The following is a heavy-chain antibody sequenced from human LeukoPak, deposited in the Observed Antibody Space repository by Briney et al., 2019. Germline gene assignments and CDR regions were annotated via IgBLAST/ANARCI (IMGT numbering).Heavy chain of an antibody. CDR1: GFMFSDHW. CDR3: VKWGPYCSTYYCPALES. D-gene: IGHD2-2*01. CDR2: INAHGSQQ. J-gene: IGHJ4*02. Sequence: GGSLRLSCAASGFMFSDHWMSWVRQAPGKGPEWVANINAHGSQQYSVDSLKGRFTVSRDNAKKSLYLQMNDLGAEDAAVYFCVKWGPYCSTYYCPALESWGQGTLVTVSS. V-gene: IGHV3-7*01.